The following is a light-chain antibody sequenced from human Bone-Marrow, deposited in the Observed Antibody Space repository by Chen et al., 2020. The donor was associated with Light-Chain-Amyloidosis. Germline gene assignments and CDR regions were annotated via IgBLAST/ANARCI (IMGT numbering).Light chain of an antibody. V-gene: IGLV3-21*02. CDR3: QVWDRSSDRPV. J-gene: IGLJ3*02. Sequence: SYVLTQPSSVSVAPGQTATIACGGNNIGSTSVHWYQQTPGQAPLLVVYDDSDRLSGIPERLSGSNSGNPATLTISRVEAGDEADYYCQVWDRSSDRPVFGGGTKLTVL. CDR1: NIGSTS. CDR2: DDS.